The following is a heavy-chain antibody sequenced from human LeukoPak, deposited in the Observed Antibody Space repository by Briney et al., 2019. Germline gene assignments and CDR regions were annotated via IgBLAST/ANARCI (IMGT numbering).Heavy chain of an antibody. Sequence: SETLSLTCTVSGGSISSYYWGWIRQPPGKGLEWIAYISDIGSTNYNPSLKSRVTISVDTSKNQFSLKLSSVTAADTAVYYCARSPQQQLVYYFDYWGQGTLVTVSS. V-gene: IGHV4-59*12. CDR3: ARSPQQQLVYYFDY. CDR1: GGSISSYY. J-gene: IGHJ4*02. D-gene: IGHD6-13*01. CDR2: ISDIGST.